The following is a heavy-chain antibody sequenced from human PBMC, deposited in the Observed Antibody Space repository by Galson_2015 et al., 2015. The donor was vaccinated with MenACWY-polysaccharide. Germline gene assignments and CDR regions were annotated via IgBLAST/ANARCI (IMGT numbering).Heavy chain of an antibody. CDR1: GFTFDEYG. CDR2: ISRDGKSI. V-gene: IGHV3-9*01. Sequence: SLRLSCAASGFTFDEYGMHWVRQAPGKGLEWVSGISRDGKSIRYLDSVRGRFTTSRDSAKNSLYLQMVGLRVEDTALYYCAKGNCGGGACHFDYWGRGTPVTVSS. J-gene: IGHJ4*02. D-gene: IGHD2-21*02. CDR3: AKGNCGGGACHFDY.